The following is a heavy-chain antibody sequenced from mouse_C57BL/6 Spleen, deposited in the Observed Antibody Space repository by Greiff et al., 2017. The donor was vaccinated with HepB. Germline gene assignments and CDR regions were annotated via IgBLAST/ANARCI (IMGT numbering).Heavy chain of an antibody. Sequence: EVLLVESGGGLVQPKGSLKLSCAASGFSFITYAMNWFRQAPGKGLEWVARIRSKSNNYATYYADSVKDRFTISRDDSESMLYLQMNNLKTEDTAMYYCVRHGGSSLYWYFDVWGTGTTVTVSS. CDR1: GFSFITYA. CDR3: VRHGGSSLYWYFDV. D-gene: IGHD1-1*01. V-gene: IGHV10-1*01. J-gene: IGHJ1*03. CDR2: IRSKSNNYAT.